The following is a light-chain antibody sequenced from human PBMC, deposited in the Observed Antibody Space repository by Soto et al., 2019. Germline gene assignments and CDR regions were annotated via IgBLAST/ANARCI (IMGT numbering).Light chain of an antibody. CDR3: QQSYSLFPVT. V-gene: IGKV1-39*01. CDR2: AAS. CDR1: QTISIY. J-gene: IGKJ4*01. Sequence: DIQMTQSPSSLSASVGDRVTITCRTSQTISIYLNWYQQQPGKAPKLLIYAASNLQSGVPSRFSGRGSGTDFTLTISSLQPEDFATYYCQQSYSLFPVTFGGGTKVDI.